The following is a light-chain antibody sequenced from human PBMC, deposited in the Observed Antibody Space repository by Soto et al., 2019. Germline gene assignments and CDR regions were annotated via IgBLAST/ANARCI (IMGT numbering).Light chain of an antibody. J-gene: IGKJ4*01. CDR1: QRVSSN. Sequence: EIVMKQSPATLSVSTGERATLSCRASQRVSSNLAWYQQKPGQAPRLLIYGASTRATGIPARFSGSGSGTEFTLTISSLQSEDSAVYYCQQYKNWLALTFGGGTNVDIK. CDR2: GAS. CDR3: QQYKNWLALT. V-gene: IGKV3-15*01.